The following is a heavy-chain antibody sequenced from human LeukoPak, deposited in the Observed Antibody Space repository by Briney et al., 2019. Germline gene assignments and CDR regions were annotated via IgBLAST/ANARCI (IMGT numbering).Heavy chain of an antibody. V-gene: IGHV3-33*01. CDR1: XFTFSSYG. Sequence: SXXXSCAASXFTFSSYGMHWVRQAPGKGLGWVAXXWXXXSNKYYADSVKGRFTISRDNSKNTLYLQMNSLRAEDTAVYYCARTPLGYCSSTSCYGAYGMDVWGKGTTVTVSS. D-gene: IGHD2-2*01. J-gene: IGHJ6*04. CDR2: XWXXXSNK. CDR3: ARTPLGYCSSTSCYGAYGMDV.